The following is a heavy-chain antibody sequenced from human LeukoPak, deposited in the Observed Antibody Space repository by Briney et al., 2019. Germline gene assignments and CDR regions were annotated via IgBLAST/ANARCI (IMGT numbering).Heavy chain of an antibody. CDR1: GFTSTSHV. V-gene: IGHV3-64D*06. CDR3: VREGLERRTNFDY. D-gene: IGHD1-1*01. J-gene: IGHJ4*02. Sequence: GGSRRLSCSPSGFTSTSHVMNWARQAQGKGLQFVSGISMNVQTTYYAGSVKGRFTISRDSSKNTVYLQMNSLTAEDTAVYYCVREGLERRTNFDYWGQGTLVSVSS. CDR2: ISMNVQTT.